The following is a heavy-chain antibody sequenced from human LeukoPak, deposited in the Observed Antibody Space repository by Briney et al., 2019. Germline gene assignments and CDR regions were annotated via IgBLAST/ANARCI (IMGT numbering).Heavy chain of an antibody. V-gene: IGHV3-7*01. J-gene: IGHJ4*02. Sequence: GGSLRLSCAASGFTFSSYWMSWVRQAPGKGLEWVANIKQDGSEKYYVDSVKGRFTISRDNAENLLYLQMNSLRAEDTAVYYCARFETVAAKPFEYWGQGTLVTVSS. CDR2: IKQDGSEK. CDR3: ARFETVAAKPFEY. D-gene: IGHD6-19*01. CDR1: GFTFSSYW.